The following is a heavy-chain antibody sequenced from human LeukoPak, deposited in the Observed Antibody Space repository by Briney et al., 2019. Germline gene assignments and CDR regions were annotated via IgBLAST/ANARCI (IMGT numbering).Heavy chain of an antibody. V-gene: IGHV3-48*02. J-gene: IGHJ4*02. Sequence: PGGSLRLSCATSGFXFTDYPINWVRQAPGKGLEWISNIRTAAEGAKYAYYADSVKGRVTISRDDGKNTLYLHMNSLRDDDTAVYYCATDQRYAFDYWGQGILVTVSS. CDR1: GFXFTDYP. CDR3: ATDQRYAFDY. D-gene: IGHD3-9*01. CDR2: IRTAAEGAKYA.